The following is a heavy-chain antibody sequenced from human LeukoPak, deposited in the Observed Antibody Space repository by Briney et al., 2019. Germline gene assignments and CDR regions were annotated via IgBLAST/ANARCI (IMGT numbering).Heavy chain of an antibody. Sequence: ASAKVSCKASGYTFTSYGISWVRQAPGQGLEWMGWISSYNGNTNYAQKLQGRVTMTTDTSTSTAYMELRSLRSDDTAVYYCARDVVYYDSSGYYCWFDPWGQGTLVTVSS. CDR1: GYTFTSYG. CDR2: ISSYNGNT. V-gene: IGHV1-18*01. J-gene: IGHJ5*02. CDR3: ARDVVYYDSSGYYCWFDP. D-gene: IGHD3-22*01.